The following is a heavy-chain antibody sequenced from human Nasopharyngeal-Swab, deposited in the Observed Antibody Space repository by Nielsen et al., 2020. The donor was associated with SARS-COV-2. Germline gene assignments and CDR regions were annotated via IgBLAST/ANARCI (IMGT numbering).Heavy chain of an antibody. V-gene: IGHV4-34*01. CDR1: GGSFSGYY. CDR2: INHSGST. CDR3: ARSLPGYCTNGVCHYYGMDV. Sequence: SETLSLTCAVYGGSFSGYYWSWIRQPPGKGLEWIGEINHSGSTNYNPSLKSRVTISVDTSKNQFSLKLLSETAADTAVYYCARSLPGYCTNGVCHYYGMDVWGQGTTVTVSS. J-gene: IGHJ6*02. D-gene: IGHD2-8*01.